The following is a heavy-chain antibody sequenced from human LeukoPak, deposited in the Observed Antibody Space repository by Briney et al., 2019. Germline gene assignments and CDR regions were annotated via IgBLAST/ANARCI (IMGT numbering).Heavy chain of an antibody. J-gene: IGHJ5*02. Sequence: ASVKVSCKASGYTFTSYAISWVRQAPGQGLEWMGGIIPIFGTANYAQKFQGRVTITADKSTSTAYMELSSLRSEDTAVYYCARAAIDYEGLLNWFDPWGQGTLVTVSS. CDR3: ARAAIDYEGLLNWFDP. CDR2: IIPIFGTA. V-gene: IGHV1-69*06. D-gene: IGHD4-17*01. CDR1: GYTFTSYA.